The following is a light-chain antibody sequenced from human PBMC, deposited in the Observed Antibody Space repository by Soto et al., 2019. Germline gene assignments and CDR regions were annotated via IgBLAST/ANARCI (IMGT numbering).Light chain of an antibody. Sequence: DIQMTQSPSSLSASVGDRVTMTCRASQTITKYLHWYQQKPGKAPKLLIYAASTLQSGVPSRFSGSGSGTEFTLTISSLQPEEFETYYGRQSLTPPTTFGQGTKLDIK. V-gene: IGKV1-39*01. CDR1: QTITKY. J-gene: IGKJ2*01. CDR2: AAS. CDR3: RQSLTPPTT.